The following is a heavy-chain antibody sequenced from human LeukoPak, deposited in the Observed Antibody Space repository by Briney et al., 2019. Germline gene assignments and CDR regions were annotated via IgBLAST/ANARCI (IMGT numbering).Heavy chain of an antibody. Sequence: ASVKVPCKASGYTFTSYDINWVRQATGQGLEWMGWMNPNSGNTGYAQKFQGRVTMTRNTSISTAYMELSSLRSEDTAVYYCARAPQWFGESKYYMDVWGKGTTVTISS. D-gene: IGHD3-10*01. CDR3: ARAPQWFGESKYYMDV. CDR2: MNPNSGNT. V-gene: IGHV1-8*01. J-gene: IGHJ6*03. CDR1: GYTFTSYD.